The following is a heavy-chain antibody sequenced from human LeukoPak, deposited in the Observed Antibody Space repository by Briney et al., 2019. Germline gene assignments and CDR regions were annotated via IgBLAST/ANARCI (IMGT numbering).Heavy chain of an antibody. CDR3: ARGYYDILTGKGYFDY. D-gene: IGHD3-9*01. Sequence: PSETLSLTCTVSGGSISNYYWSWIRQPPGKGLEWIGYIYYSGNTNYNPSLRSRVTISVDTSKNQFSLKLSSVTAADTAVYYCARGYYDILTGKGYFDYWGQGTLVTVSS. V-gene: IGHV4-59*08. CDR1: GGSISNYY. J-gene: IGHJ4*02. CDR2: IYYSGNT.